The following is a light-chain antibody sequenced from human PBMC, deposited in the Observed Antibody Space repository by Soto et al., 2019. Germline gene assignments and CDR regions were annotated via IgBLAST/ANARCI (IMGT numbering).Light chain of an antibody. J-gene: IGKJ2*01. CDR2: SAS. Sequence: EVVLTQSPGTLSLSPGERATLSCRASESVASNYLAWYQQKPGQAPSLLFYSASSRATGIPDRFTGSGSGTDFTLNISRLEAEDFAVYFCQHPGASRVTFAQGTNLEIK. CDR3: QHPGASRVT. CDR1: ESVASNY. V-gene: IGKV3-20*01.